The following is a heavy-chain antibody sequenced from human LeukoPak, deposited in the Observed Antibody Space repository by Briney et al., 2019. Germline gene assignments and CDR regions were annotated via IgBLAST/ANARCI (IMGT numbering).Heavy chain of an antibody. CDR1: GFTVSSNY. J-gene: IGHJ4*02. CDR2: VYSGDST. D-gene: IGHD6-19*01. Sequence: SGGSLRLSCAASGFTVSSNYMSWVRQAPGKGLEWVSVVYSGDSTYYADSVKGRFTISRDNSKNTLSLQMNSLRAEDTAVYHCTTASGWALGLYYWGQGTLVTVSS. V-gene: IGHV3-53*01. CDR3: TTASGWALGLYY.